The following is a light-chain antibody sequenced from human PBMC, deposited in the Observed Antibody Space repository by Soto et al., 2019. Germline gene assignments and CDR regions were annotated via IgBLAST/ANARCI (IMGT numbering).Light chain of an antibody. J-gene: IGKJ1*01. V-gene: IGKV3-20*01. CDR3: QQYGSSPPIT. Sequence: EIVLTQSPGTLSLSPGERATLSCRASQSVSSNYLAWHQQKPGQAPRLLIYGVSSRATGIPDRFSGSGSGTDFTLTISRLEPEDFAVYYCQQYGSSPPITFGQGTKVDIK. CDR1: QSVSSNY. CDR2: GVS.